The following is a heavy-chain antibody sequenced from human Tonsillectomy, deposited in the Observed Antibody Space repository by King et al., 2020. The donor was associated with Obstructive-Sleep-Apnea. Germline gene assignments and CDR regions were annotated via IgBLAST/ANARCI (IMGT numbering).Heavy chain of an antibody. CDR2: IFHSGHT. V-gene: IGHV4-38-2*02. D-gene: IGHD2-2*01. CDR3: ARVVPVAKVDY. CDR1: GYSIRTGYY. Sequence: VQLQESGPGLVKPSETLSLTCTVSGYSIRTGYYWGWIRPPPGKGLAWIGNIFHSGHTYYNPSLKTRVTISVDTSKNQISLNLRSVTAADTAVYYCARVVPVAKVDYWGQGILATVSS. J-gene: IGHJ4*02.